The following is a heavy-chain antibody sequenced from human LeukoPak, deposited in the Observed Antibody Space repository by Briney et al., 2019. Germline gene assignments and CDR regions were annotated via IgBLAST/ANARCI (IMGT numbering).Heavy chain of an antibody. CDR3: AKSIGGVVVVAASY. CDR1: GFTFSTYA. D-gene: IGHD2-15*01. Sequence: GGSLRLSCAASGFTFSTYAMTWVRQAPVKGLEWVSVISGSGGTTYYADSVKGRFTLSRDNSKNTVFLQMNSLRAEDTAVYYCAKSIGGVVVVAASYWGQGTLVTVSS. J-gene: IGHJ4*02. CDR2: ISGSGGTT. V-gene: IGHV3-23*01.